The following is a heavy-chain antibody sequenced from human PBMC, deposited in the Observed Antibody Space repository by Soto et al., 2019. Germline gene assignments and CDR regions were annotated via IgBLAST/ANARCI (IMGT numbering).Heavy chain of an antibody. D-gene: IGHD6-19*01. J-gene: IGHJ4*02. CDR2: ISAHNGNT. Sequence: QVHLVQSGAEVKKPGASVKVSCKGSGYIFTTYGITWVRQAPGQGLEWMGWISAHNGNTNYAQKLQGRVTVTRDTSTSTAYMELSSLRSDDTAVYYCARSVEWLASFDYWGQGTLVTVSS. CDR1: GYIFTTYG. CDR3: ARSVEWLASFDY. V-gene: IGHV1-18*01.